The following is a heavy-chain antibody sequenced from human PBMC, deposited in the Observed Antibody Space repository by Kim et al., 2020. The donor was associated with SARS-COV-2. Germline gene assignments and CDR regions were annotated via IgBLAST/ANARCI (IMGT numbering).Heavy chain of an antibody. D-gene: IGHD6-19*01. CDR3: ARVGDWSSGWSAYYYGMDV. J-gene: IGHJ6*02. CDR2: IIPIFGTA. V-gene: IGHV1-69*13. Sequence: SVKVSCKASGGTFSSYAISWVRQAPGQGLEWMGGIIPIFGTANYAQKFQGRVTITADESTSTAYMELSSLRSEDTAVYYCARVGDWSSGWSAYYYGMDVWGQGTTVTVSS. CDR1: GGTFSSYA.